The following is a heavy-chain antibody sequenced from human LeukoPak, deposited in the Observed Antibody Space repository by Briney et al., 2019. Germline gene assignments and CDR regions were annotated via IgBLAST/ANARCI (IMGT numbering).Heavy chain of an antibody. D-gene: IGHD2-15*01. CDR3: ARAKAYCSGGSCYSDYYYGMDV. CDR2: IWYDGSNK. Sequence: PGRSLRLSCAASGFTFSSYGMHWVRQAPGKGLEWVAVIWYDGSNKYYADSVKGRFTISRDNSKNTLYLQMNSLRAEDTAVYYCARAKAYCSGGSCYSDYYYGMDVWGKGTTVTVSP. V-gene: IGHV3-33*01. CDR1: GFTFSSYG. J-gene: IGHJ6*04.